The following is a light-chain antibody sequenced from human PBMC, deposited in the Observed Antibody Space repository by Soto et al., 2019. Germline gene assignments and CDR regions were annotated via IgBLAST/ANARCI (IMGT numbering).Light chain of an antibody. CDR2: DAS. CDR1: QTVSSNY. Sequence: EVVMTQSPATLSVSPGASVTLSGRARQTVSSNYLAWCQQRPGQAPSLLIYDASNRATGVPDRFSGSGSGTDFTLTTSTLEPEDFAVYFCQQRNNWPPEFTFAHGTKWIS. V-gene: IGKV3D-20*02. CDR3: QQRNNWPPEFT. J-gene: IGKJ3*01.